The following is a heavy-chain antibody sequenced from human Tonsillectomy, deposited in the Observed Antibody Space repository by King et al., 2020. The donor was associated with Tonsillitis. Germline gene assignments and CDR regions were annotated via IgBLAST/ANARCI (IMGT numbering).Heavy chain of an antibody. D-gene: IGHD3-3*01. Sequence: QLVQSGSELKKPGASVKVSCKASGYTFTSYAMNWVRQAPGQGLEWMGWINTNTGNPTYAQGFTGRFVFSLDTSVSTAYLQICSLKAEDTAVYYCAREPTPGHYDCRSGYYDPPLYYYYGMDVWGQGTTVTVSS. V-gene: IGHV7-4-1*01. CDR2: INTNTGNP. CDR3: AREPTPGHYDCRSGYYDPPLYYYYGMDV. J-gene: IGHJ6*02. CDR1: GYTFTSYA.